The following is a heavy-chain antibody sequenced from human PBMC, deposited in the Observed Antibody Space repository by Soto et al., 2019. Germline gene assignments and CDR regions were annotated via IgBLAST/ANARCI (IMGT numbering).Heavy chain of an antibody. J-gene: IGHJ3*01. CDR2: VSGGGDGT. D-gene: IGHD2-21*02. Sequence: EVQLLESGGGLVQPGGSLRLSCAASGFTFSNYAMSWVRQAPGKGLEWVSTVSGGGDGTYYADSVKGRFTISRDNPRNTVYLQMNRLRAEATAVYYCAKKGLVSLATYCNYGDCHYACDLWGQGTIVTVSS. CDR1: GFTFSNYA. V-gene: IGHV3-23*01. CDR3: AKKGLVSLATYCNYGDCHYACDL.